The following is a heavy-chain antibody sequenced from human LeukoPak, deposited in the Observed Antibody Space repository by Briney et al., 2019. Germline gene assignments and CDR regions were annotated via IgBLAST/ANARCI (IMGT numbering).Heavy chain of an antibody. Sequence: PSETLSLTCTVSGGSISSHYWSWIRQPPGKGLEWIGYIYYSGSTNYNPSLKSRVTISVDTSKNQFSLKLSSVTAADTAVYNCARRGEYSGYFDYWGQGTLVTVSS. CDR2: IYYSGST. CDR3: ARRGEYSGYFDY. V-gene: IGHV4-59*11. J-gene: IGHJ4*02. CDR1: GGSISSHY. D-gene: IGHD5-12*01.